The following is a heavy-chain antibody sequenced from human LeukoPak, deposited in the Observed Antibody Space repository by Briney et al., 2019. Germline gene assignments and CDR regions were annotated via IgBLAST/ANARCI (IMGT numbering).Heavy chain of an antibody. V-gene: IGHV1-69*01. J-gene: IGHJ4*02. Sequence: GASVKVSCTASGGTFSSYAISWVRQAPGQGLEWMGGIIPIFGTANYAQKFQGRVTITADESTSTAYMELSSLRSEDTAVYYCASGSGSYPSDYWGQGTLVTVSS. CDR1: GGTFSSYA. CDR3: ASGSGSYPSDY. D-gene: IGHD1-26*01. CDR2: IIPIFGTA.